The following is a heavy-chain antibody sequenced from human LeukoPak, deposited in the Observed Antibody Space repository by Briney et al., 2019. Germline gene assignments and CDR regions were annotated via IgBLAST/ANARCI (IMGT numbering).Heavy chain of an antibody. J-gene: IGHJ3*02. Sequence: ASVKDSCKASGYTFTGYYIHWVRQAPGQGLEWMGWINPNSGGTDYAQKFQGWVTMTRDTSISTAYVELSRLRSDDTAVYYCTREGPVSADAFDIWGQGTMVTVSS. CDR1: GYTFTGYY. D-gene: IGHD4-17*01. CDR2: INPNSGGT. CDR3: TREGPVSADAFDI. V-gene: IGHV1-2*04.